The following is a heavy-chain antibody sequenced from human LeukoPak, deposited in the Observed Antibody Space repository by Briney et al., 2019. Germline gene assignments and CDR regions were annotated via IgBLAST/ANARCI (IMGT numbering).Heavy chain of an antibody. CDR3: ARNQQLGGHSYYYYGMDV. D-gene: IGHD3-16*01. V-gene: IGHV3-23*01. CDR2: ISGGGVTT. CDR1: GFTSIASA. J-gene: IGHJ6*02. Sequence: PGGSLRLSCVGSGFTSIASALTWARQAPGKGLEWVSGISGGGVTTYYADSVKGRFTISRDNSKNTLYLQMNSLRADDTAIYYCARNQQLGGHSYYYYGMDVWGQGTTVTVSS.